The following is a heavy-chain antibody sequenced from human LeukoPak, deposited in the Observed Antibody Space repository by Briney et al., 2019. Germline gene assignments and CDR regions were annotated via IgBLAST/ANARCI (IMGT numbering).Heavy chain of an antibody. V-gene: IGHV4-59*01. D-gene: IGHD6-13*01. Sequence: SETLSLTSTVSGGSISSYYWSWIRQPPGKGLEWIGYIYYSGSTNYNPSLKSRVTISVDTSKNQFSLKLSSVTAADTAVYYCARTGYRAAAGTLNWFDPWGQGTLVTVSS. J-gene: IGHJ5*02. CDR2: IYYSGST. CDR3: ARTGYRAAAGTLNWFDP. CDR1: GGSISSYY.